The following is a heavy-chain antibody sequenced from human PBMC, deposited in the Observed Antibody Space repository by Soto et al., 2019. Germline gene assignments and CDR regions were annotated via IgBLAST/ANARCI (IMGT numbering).Heavy chain of an antibody. CDR2: ISYDGSNK. Sequence: QVQLVESGGGVVQPGRSLRLSCAASGFTFSSYGMHWVRQAPGKGLEWVAVISYDGSNKYYADSVKGRFTISRDNSKNTLYLQMNSLRAEDTAVYYCARDSTIDFWSGYPLYYGMDVWGQGTTVTVSS. J-gene: IGHJ6*02. CDR3: ARDSTIDFWSGYPLYYGMDV. V-gene: IGHV3-30*03. D-gene: IGHD3-3*01. CDR1: GFTFSSYG.